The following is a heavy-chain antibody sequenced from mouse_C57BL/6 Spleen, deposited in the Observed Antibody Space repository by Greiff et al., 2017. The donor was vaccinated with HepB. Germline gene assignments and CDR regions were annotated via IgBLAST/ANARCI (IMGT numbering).Heavy chain of an antibody. CDR1: GYAFSSSW. CDR3: ANLRGIFAY. CDR2: IYPGDGDT. V-gene: IGHV1-82*01. J-gene: IGHJ3*01. D-gene: IGHD2-12*01. Sequence: VQLQQSGPELVKPGASVTISCKASGYAFSSSWMNWVKQRPGKGLEWIGRIYPGDGDTNYNGKFKGKATLTADKSSSTAYMQLSSLTSEDSAVYFCANLRGIFAYWGQGTLVTVSA.